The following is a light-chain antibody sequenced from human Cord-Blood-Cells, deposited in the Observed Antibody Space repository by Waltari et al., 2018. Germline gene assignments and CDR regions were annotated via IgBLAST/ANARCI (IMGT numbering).Light chain of an antibody. CDR1: SSDVGGYNY. CDR3: CSYAGSYTWV. CDR2: DVS. J-gene: IGLJ3*02. Sequence: QSALPQPRSVSGSPGQSVTISCTGTSSDVGGYNYVSWYQQHPGKAPTLMIDDVSKRPSGVPDRFSGSKAGNTASLTISGLHAEDEADYYCCSYAGSYTWVFGGGTKLTVL. V-gene: IGLV2-11*01.